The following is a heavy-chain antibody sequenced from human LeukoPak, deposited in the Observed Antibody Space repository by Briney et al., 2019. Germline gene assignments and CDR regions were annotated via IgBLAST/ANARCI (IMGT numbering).Heavy chain of an antibody. D-gene: IGHD2-2*01. CDR3: ARGIVVPAAMRYDYYYYGMDV. V-gene: IGHV1-69*13. Sequence: SVKVSCKTSGGTFSSYAISWVRQAPGQGLEWMGGIIPIFGTANYAQKFQGRVTITADESTSTAYMELSSLRSEDAAVYYCARGIVVPAAMRYDYYYYGMDVWGKGTTVTVSS. CDR1: GGTFSSYA. CDR2: IIPIFGTA. J-gene: IGHJ6*04.